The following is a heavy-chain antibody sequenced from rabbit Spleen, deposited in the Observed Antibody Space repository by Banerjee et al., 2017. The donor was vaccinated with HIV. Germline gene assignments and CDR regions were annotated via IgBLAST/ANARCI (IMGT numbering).Heavy chain of an antibody. Sequence: QSLEESGGGLVQPEGSLTLTCKASGFSFSDRDVMCWVRQAPGKGLEWISCIAGSGSGFTYSATWATGRFTISKTSSTTVTLQMTSLTVADTATYFCARDTSSSFSSYGMDLWGQGTLVTVS. D-gene: IGHD1-1*01. J-gene: IGHJ6*01. CDR3: ARDTSSSFSSYGMDL. CDR2: IAGSGSGFT. V-gene: IGHV1S40*01. CDR1: GFSFSDRDV.